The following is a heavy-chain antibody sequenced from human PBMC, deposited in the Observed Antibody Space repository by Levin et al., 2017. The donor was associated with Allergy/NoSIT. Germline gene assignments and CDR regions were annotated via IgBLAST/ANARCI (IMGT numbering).Heavy chain of an antibody. J-gene: IGHJ4*02. D-gene: IGHD4-11*01. CDR1: GFIFSNYS. CDR3: ARDSTAVSSDD. Sequence: GGSLRLSCAASGFIFSNYSMNWVRQAPGKGLEWVSSISSRSSNIYYADSVKGRFTISRDNAKNSLYLQMNRLRAEDTAVYYCARDSTAVSSDDWGQGTLVTVYS. CDR2: ISSRSSNI. V-gene: IGHV3-21*01.